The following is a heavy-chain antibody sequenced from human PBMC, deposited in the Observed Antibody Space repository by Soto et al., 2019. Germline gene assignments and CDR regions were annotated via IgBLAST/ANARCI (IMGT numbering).Heavy chain of an antibody. Sequence: QVQLVQSGAEVREPGASVKVSCKASGYSFTSLDINWVRQTTGQGLEWMGWMQPSSGRTGYAQKFQGRVTMTRDTSINTAYMELSSLTSDDTAFYYCARGVTAGVDYCGQGTLVTVSS. J-gene: IGHJ4*02. CDR1: GYSFTSLD. D-gene: IGHD1-26*01. V-gene: IGHV1-8*01. CDR3: ARGVTAGVDY. CDR2: MQPSSGRT.